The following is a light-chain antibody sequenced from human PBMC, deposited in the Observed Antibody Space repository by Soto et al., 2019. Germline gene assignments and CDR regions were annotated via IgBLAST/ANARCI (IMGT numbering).Light chain of an antibody. CDR2: EVS. CDR1: SXDVGGYNY. V-gene: IGLV2-14*01. J-gene: IGLJ1*01. Sequence: QSVLTQPASVSGSPGQSITISCTGTSXDVGGYNYVSWYQQHPGKAPKLMIYEVSNRPSGVSNRFSGSKSGNTAPLTISGLQAEDEADYYCSSYTSSSTLYVFGTGTKFTVL. CDR3: SSYTSSSTLYV.